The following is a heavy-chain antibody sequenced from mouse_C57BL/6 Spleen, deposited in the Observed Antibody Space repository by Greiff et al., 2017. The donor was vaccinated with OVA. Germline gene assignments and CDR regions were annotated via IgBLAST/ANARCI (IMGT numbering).Heavy chain of an antibody. Sequence: EVKLVESGGGLVQPGGSLKLSCAASGFTFSDYGMAWVRQAPRKGPEWVAFISNLAYSIYYADTVTGRFTISRENAKNTLYLEMSSLRSEDTAMYYCARRGDGNYEYFDVWGTGTTVTVSS. CDR2: ISNLAYSI. J-gene: IGHJ1*03. CDR1: GFTFSDYG. CDR3: ARRGDGNYEYFDV. V-gene: IGHV5-15*01. D-gene: IGHD2-1*01.